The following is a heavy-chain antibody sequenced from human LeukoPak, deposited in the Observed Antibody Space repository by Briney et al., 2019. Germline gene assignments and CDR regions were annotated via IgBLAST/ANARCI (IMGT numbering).Heavy chain of an antibody. D-gene: IGHD3-22*01. CDR1: GFTFSSYG. CDR2: ISYDGSNK. J-gene: IGHJ6*02. V-gene: IGHV3-30*18. CDR3: AKSRRYTMTVVVITDYGMDV. Sequence: PGGSLRLSCAASGFTFSSYGMHWVRQAPGKGLEWVAVISYDGSNKYYADSVKGRFTISRDNSKNTLYLQMNSLRAEDTAVYYCAKSRRYTMTVVVITDYGMDVWGQGTTVTVSS.